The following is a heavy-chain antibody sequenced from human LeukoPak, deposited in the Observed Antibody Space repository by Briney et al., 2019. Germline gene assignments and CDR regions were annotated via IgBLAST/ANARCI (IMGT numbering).Heavy chain of an antibody. J-gene: IGHJ3*02. Sequence: GGSLRLSCAASGFTVSSNYMSWVRQAPGKGLEWVSVIYSGGSTYYADSVKGRFTISRDNSKNTLYLQMNGLRAEDTAVYYCARYYYDSSGYFLGAFDIWGQGTMVTVSS. CDR1: GFTVSSNY. CDR2: IYSGGST. D-gene: IGHD3-22*01. CDR3: ARYYYDSSGYFLGAFDI. V-gene: IGHV3-66*01.